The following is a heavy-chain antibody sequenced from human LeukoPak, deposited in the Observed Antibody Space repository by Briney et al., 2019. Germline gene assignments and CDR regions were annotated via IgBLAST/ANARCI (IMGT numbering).Heavy chain of an antibody. CDR1: GFTFSSYA. J-gene: IGHJ4*02. D-gene: IGHD6-13*01. CDR2: ISGSGGST. CDR3: ANALYSSSWWYFDY. V-gene: IGHV3-23*01. Sequence: GGSLRLSCAASGFTFSSYAMSWVSQAPGKGLEWVSAISGSGGSTYYADSVKGRFTISRDNSKNTLYLQMNSLRAEDTAVYYCANALYSSSWWYFDYWGQGTLVTVSS.